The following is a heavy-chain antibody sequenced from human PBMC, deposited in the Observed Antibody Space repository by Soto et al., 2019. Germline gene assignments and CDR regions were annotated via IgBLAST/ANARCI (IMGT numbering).Heavy chain of an antibody. V-gene: IGHV4-31*03. J-gene: IGHJ6*02. Sequence: QVQLQESGPGLVKPSQTLSLTCTVSGGSISSGGYYWSWIRQHPGKGLEWIGYIYYSGSTYYNPSLKSRVTISVDTSKNQFSLKLSSVTAADTAVYYCARDSSAFMVRGVSQIPYGMDVWGQGTTVTVSS. CDR3: ARDSSAFMVRGVSQIPYGMDV. D-gene: IGHD3-10*01. CDR2: IYYSGST. CDR1: GGSISSGGYY.